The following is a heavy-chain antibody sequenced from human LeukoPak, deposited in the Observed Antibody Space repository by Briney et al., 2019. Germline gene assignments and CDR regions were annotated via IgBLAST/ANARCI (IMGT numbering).Heavy chain of an antibody. CDR1: GGSISSGDYD. Sequence: SQTLSLTRTVSGGSISSGDYDWSWIRQPPGKGLEWIGYIYYSGSTYYNPSLKSRVTISVDTSKNQFSLKLSSVTAADTAVYYCARELPYYDYVWGSYRIIDYWGQGTLVTVSS. V-gene: IGHV4-30-4*08. J-gene: IGHJ4*02. CDR3: ARELPYYDYVWGSYRIIDY. CDR2: IYYSGST. D-gene: IGHD3-16*02.